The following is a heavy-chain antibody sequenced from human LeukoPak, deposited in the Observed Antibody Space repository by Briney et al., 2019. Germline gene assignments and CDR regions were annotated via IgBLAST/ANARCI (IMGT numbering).Heavy chain of an antibody. D-gene: IGHD2-2*01. Sequence: GGSLRLSCVASGFTFSDSAIHWVRLPSGKGMEWIGNMDKETNLYATALAAAVKGRFTVSRDDSKNTAYQHMNSLKTEDTALYYCTRNSCTYNWFDPWGQGTLVTVSS. J-gene: IGHJ5*02. V-gene: IGHV3-73*01. CDR2: MDKETNLYAT. CDR3: TRNSCTYNWFDP. CDR1: GFTFSDSA.